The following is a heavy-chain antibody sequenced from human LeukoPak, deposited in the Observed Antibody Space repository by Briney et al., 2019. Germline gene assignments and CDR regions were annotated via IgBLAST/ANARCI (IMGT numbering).Heavy chain of an antibody. CDR2: ISGTGAST. V-gene: IGHV3-23*01. CDR3: ARGPSGYHNT. CDR1: GSGFIFSNYG. D-gene: IGHD5-12*01. J-gene: IGHJ4*02. Sequence: GSLRLSCAASGSGFIFSNYGMRWVRQAPGKGLEWVSAISGTGASTYYADSVKGRCIVSRDNSKKTLHLQMNSLRAEDTAVYYRARGPSGYHNTGGQGTLVTVSS.